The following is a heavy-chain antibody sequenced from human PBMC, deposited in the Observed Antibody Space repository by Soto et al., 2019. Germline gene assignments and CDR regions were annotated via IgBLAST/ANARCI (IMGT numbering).Heavy chain of an antibody. D-gene: IGHD2-2*01. CDR3: ARWRNDCSTTSCYHFDY. V-gene: IGHV4-38-2*01. J-gene: IGHJ4*02. Sequence: LSSTLSLTCAVSDFSISSGHYWGWIRQPPGKGLEWIGSIYHSGTTYNNPSLKSRVTMSVDKSKNQFSLKLSSVTAADTAVYYCARWRNDCSTTSCYHFDYWGQGTLVTVSS. CDR1: DFSISSGHY. CDR2: IYHSGTT.